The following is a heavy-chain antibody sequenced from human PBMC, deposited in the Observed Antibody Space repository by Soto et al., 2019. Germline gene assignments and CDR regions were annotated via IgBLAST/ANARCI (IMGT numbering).Heavy chain of an antibody. J-gene: IGHJ4*02. CDR3: ARASPDYYDSSGYYYYFDY. V-gene: IGHV3-53*04. D-gene: IGHD3-22*01. CDR1: GFTVSSNY. Sequence: GGSLRLSCAASGFTVSSNYMSWVRQAPGKGLEWVSVIYSGGSTYYADSVKGRFTISRHNSKNTLYLQMNSLRAEDTAVYYCARASPDYYDSSGYYYYFDYWGQGTLVTVSS. CDR2: IYSGGST.